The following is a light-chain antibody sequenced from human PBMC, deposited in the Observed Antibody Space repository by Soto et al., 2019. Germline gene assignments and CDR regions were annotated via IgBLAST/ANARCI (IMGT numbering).Light chain of an antibody. CDR2: DDS. J-gene: IGLJ3*02. Sequence: SYELTQPPSVSVAPGQTAILTCGGNNIGSITVHWYQQKPGQAPVLVVYDDSDRPSGIPERFSGSNSGNTATLTITWVEAGDEADYYCQVWDSSSDHRVFGGGTKLIVL. V-gene: IGLV3-21*02. CDR1: NIGSIT. CDR3: QVWDSSSDHRV.